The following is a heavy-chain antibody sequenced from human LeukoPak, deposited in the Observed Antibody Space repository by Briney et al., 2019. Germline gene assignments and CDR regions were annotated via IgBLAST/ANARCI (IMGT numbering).Heavy chain of an antibody. CDR2: ISDSSDRT. CDR3: AKQLGYCSDGSCYFPY. Sequence: GVSLRLSCAASGFTFTSYAMSWVRQAPGKGLEWVSTISDSSDRTYYADSVKGRFTISRDNSKNTLYLQMNSLRAEDTAVYYCAKQLGYCSDGSCYFPYWGQGTLVTVSS. J-gene: IGHJ4*02. CDR1: GFTFTSYA. V-gene: IGHV3-23*01. D-gene: IGHD2-15*01.